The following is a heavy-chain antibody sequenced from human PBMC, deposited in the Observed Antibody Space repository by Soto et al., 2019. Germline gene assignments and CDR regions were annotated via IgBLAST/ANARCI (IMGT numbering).Heavy chain of an antibody. Sequence: QVQLQESGPGLVKPSQTLSLTCTVSGGSISSGDYYWSWIRQPPGKGLEWIGYIYYSGSTYYNPSLKGRVTISGNTSKNQFSLKLSSVTAADTAVYYCARARTDYGDYYEDYWGQGTLVTVSS. J-gene: IGHJ4*02. D-gene: IGHD4-17*01. CDR1: GGSISSGDYY. V-gene: IGHV4-30-4*01. CDR3: ARARTDYGDYYEDY. CDR2: IYYSGST.